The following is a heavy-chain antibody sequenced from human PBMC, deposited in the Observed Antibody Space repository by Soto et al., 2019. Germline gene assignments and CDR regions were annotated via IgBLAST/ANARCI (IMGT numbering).Heavy chain of an antibody. J-gene: IGHJ5*02. Sequence: EVQLVESGGGLVQPGGSLRLSCAASGFTFDDYAMHWVRQTPGKGLEWVSGITWNSLSLAYADSVKGRFTISRDNAKNSLYLQMTSLTSEATAFYSCAAPDPQVWLASWGQGTLVTVSS. CDR2: ITWNSLSL. D-gene: IGHD6-19*01. CDR3: AAPDPQVWLAS. CDR1: GFTFDDYA. V-gene: IGHV3-9*01.